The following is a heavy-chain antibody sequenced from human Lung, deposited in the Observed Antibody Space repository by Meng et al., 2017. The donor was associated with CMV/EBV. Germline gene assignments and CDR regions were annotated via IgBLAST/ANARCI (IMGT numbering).Heavy chain of an antibody. CDR1: GFTFSSYA. Sequence: GEXXTISCAASGFTFSSYAMSWVRQAPGKGLEWVSAISGSGGSTYYADSVKGRFTISRDNSKNTLYLQMNSLRAEDTAVYYCAKGGGGIAAAASSDYFDYXGQGXLVTVSS. CDR3: AKGGGGIAAAASSDYFDY. CDR2: ISGSGGST. V-gene: IGHV3-23*01. J-gene: IGHJ4*02. D-gene: IGHD6-13*01.